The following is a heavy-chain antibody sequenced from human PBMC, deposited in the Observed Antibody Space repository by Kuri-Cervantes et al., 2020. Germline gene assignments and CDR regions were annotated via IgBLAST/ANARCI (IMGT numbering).Heavy chain of an antibody. V-gene: IGHV3-73*01. CDR2: IRGKAYNSAT. Sequence: GGSLRLSCAASGFTLSDSGLHWVRQASGKGLEWLGRIRGKAYNSATAYAASVTGRFTISRDDSRNSAYLQMNSLRAEDTAVYYCASMVRGVIIMEYYFDYWGQGTLVTVSS. J-gene: IGHJ4*02. D-gene: IGHD3-10*01. CDR1: GFTLSDSG. CDR3: ASMVRGVIIMEYYFDY.